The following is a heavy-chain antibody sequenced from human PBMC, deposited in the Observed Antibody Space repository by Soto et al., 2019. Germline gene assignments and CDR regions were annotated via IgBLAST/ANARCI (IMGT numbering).Heavy chain of an antibody. CDR1: GGSISSYY. V-gene: IGHV4-4*07. CDR3: ARAPTDYDILTGPWSYYGMDV. D-gene: IGHD3-9*01. J-gene: IGHJ6*02. CDR2: IYTSGST. Sequence: QVQLQESGPGLVKPSETLSLTCTVSGGSISSYYWSWIRQPAGKGLEWIGRIYTSGSTNYNPSLKRRVTMSGDTSKHQFSLKLSSVTAADTAVYYCARAPTDYDILTGPWSYYGMDVWGQGTTVTVSS.